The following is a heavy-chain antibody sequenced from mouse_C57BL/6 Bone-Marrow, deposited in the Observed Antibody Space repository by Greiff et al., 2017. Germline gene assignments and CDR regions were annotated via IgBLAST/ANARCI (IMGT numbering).Heavy chain of an antibody. D-gene: IGHD2-1*01. CDR3: SYLLWSRWYFDV. V-gene: IGHV14-2*01. CDR1: GFTIKDYY. J-gene: IGHJ1*03. Sequence: VQLQQSGAELVKPGASVKLSCTASGFTIKDYYMHWVKQRTEQGLEWIGRIDPEDGETKYAPKFKGKATITADTSSNTAYLQLSSLTSEDTADYYCSYLLWSRWYFDVWGTGTTVTVSA. CDR2: IDPEDGET.